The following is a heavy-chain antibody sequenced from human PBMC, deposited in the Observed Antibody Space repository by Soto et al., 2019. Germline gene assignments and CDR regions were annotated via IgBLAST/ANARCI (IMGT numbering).Heavy chain of an antibody. V-gene: IGHV1-3*01. D-gene: IGHD7-27*01. CDR2: INAGYGNT. CDR3: ARDTGDGTFDF. Sequence: SVKVSCKASGYTFSSYAMHWGRQAPGQRLEWMGWINAGYGNTKSSQKFQDRVTISRDTSASTAYMELTSLRSEDTAVYYCARDTGDGTFDFWGQGTLVTVSS. J-gene: IGHJ4*02. CDR1: GYTFSSYA.